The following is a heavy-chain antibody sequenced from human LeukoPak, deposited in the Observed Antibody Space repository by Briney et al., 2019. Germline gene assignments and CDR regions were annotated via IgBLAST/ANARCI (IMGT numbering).Heavy chain of an antibody. Sequence: GASVKLSCKASGYTFTSYGISWVRQAPGQGPEWMGWISAYNGNTNYAQKLQGRVTMTTDTSTSTAYMELRSLRSDDTAVYYCANSGRGGTTGDAFDIWGQGTMVTVSS. CDR3: ANSGRGGTTGDAFDI. CDR1: GYTFTSYG. D-gene: IGHD2-15*01. J-gene: IGHJ3*02. V-gene: IGHV1-18*01. CDR2: ISAYNGNT.